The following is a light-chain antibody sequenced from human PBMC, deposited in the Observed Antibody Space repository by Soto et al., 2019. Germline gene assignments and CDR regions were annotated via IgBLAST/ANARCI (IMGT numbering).Light chain of an antibody. CDR2: EVS. J-gene: IGLJ2*01. CDR1: SSDVGSYNL. V-gene: IGLV2-23*02. Sequence: QSVLTQPASVSGSPGQSITISCTGTSSDVGSYNLVSWYQQHPGKAPKLMIYEVSKRPSGVSNRFSGSKSGNTASLTISGLQAEDEADYYCCSYAGSSTLVVFGGGTKLTVL. CDR3: CSYAGSSTLVV.